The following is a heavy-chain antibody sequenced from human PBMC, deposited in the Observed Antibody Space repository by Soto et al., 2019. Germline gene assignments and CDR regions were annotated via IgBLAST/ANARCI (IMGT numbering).Heavy chain of an antibody. V-gene: IGHV1-69*13. Sequence: SVKVSCKASGGTFSSYAISWVRQAPGQGLEWMGGIIPIFGTANYAQKFQGRVTITADESTSTAYMELSSLRSEGTAVYYCARGANYDILTGSDSYYYYGMDVWGQGTTVTVSS. D-gene: IGHD3-9*01. CDR2: IIPIFGTA. CDR1: GGTFSSYA. J-gene: IGHJ6*02. CDR3: ARGANYDILTGSDSYYYYGMDV.